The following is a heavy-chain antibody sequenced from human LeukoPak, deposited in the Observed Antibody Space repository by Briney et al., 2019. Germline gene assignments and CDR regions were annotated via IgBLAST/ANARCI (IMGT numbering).Heavy chain of an antibody. J-gene: IGHJ3*02. Sequence: PGGSLRLSCAASGFTFSSYSMNWVRQAPGKGLEWVSSISSSSSNIYYADSVKGRFTISRDNAKNSLYLQMNSLRAEDTAVYYCARQLPDYRGVAFDIWGQGTMVTVSS. CDR3: ARQLPDYRGVAFDI. D-gene: IGHD3-16*01. CDR2: ISSSSSNI. CDR1: GFTFSSYS. V-gene: IGHV3-21*01.